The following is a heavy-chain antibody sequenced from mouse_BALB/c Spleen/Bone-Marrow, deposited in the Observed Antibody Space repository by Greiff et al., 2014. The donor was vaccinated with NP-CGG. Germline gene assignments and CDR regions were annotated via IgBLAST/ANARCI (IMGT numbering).Heavy chain of an antibody. D-gene: IGHD1-1*01. CDR1: GFNIKDTY. V-gene: IGHV14-3*02. Sequence: VQLQQPGAELVKPGASVKLSCTASGFNIKDTYMHWVKQRPEQGLEWIGRTDPANGNTKYDPKFQGKATITADTSSNAAYLQLSSLTSEDTAVYYCARSRDYGSSYYAMDYWGQGTTVTVSS. CDR2: TDPANGNT. CDR3: ARSRDYGSSYYAMDY. J-gene: IGHJ4*01.